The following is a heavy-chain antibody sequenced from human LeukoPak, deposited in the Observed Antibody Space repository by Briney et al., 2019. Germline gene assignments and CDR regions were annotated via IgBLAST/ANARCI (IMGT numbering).Heavy chain of an antibody. D-gene: IGHD1-1*01. CDR3: AHDSLGYGMDV. CDR1: GVSISSGGYY. Sequence: SQTLSLTCTVSGVSISSGGYYWRWLRQHPGKGLEWIGYIYYSGSTYYNPSLKSRVTISVDTSKNQFSLKLSSVTAADTAVYYCAHDSLGYGMDVWGQGTTVTVSS. J-gene: IGHJ6*02. V-gene: IGHV4-31*03. CDR2: IYYSGST.